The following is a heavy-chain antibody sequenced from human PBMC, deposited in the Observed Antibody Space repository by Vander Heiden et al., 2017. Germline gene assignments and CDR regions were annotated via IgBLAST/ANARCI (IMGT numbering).Heavy chain of an antibody. V-gene: IGHV3-74*01. CDR3: ARGWVEFDY. CDR2: IDSDGTIT. CDR1: GFTFSSSW. J-gene: IGHJ4*02. Sequence: EVQLVASGGGLVQPGGSLRLSCAASGFTFSSSWMHWVRQTPGKGLVWVSRIDSDGTITTYADSVKGRFTISRDNAKNTLYLQMNSLRAEDTAVYYCARGWVEFDYWGQGTLVTVSS. D-gene: IGHD1-26*01.